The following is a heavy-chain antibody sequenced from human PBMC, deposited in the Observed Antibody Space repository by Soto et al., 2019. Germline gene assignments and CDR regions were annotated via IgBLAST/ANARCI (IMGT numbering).Heavy chain of an antibody. CDR2: INAGNGNT. J-gene: IGHJ4*02. V-gene: IGHV1-3*01. Sequence: ASVKVSCKASGYTFTSYGMHWVRQAPGQRLEWMGWINAGNGNTKYSQKFQGRVTITRDTSASTAYMELSSLRSEDTAVYYCARGLKVYYFDYWGQGTLVTVSS. CDR3: ARGLKVYYFDY. CDR1: GYTFTSYG.